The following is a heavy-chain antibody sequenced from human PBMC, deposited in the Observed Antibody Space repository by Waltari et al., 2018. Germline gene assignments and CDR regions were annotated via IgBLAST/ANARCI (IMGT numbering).Heavy chain of an antibody. J-gene: IGHJ1*01. Sequence: GQLEESGGGLVQPGGSLRLPCGASGFAFSAYEMNWFRPPQGKCLGWLSSITPSANIIYYADSVKGRFTISRDNARKTLFLEMISLRADDTGVYYCARDRAPGGKSLYFASWGQGTLFNV. CDR3: ARDRAPGGKSLYFAS. V-gene: IGHV3-48*03. CDR1: GFAFSAYE. D-gene: IGHD3-9*01. CDR2: ITPSANII.